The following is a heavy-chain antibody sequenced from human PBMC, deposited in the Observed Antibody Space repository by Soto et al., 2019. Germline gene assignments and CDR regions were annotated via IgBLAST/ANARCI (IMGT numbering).Heavy chain of an antibody. V-gene: IGHV1-8*01. D-gene: IGHD3-3*01. Sequence: GASVKVSCKASGYTFTSYDINWVRQATGQGLEWMGWMNPNSGNTGYAQKFQGRVTMTRNTSISTAYMELSSLRSEDTAVYYCARGITIFGVAPPWGQGTLVTVPQ. J-gene: IGHJ5*02. CDR2: MNPNSGNT. CDR1: GYTFTSYD. CDR3: ARGITIFGVAPP.